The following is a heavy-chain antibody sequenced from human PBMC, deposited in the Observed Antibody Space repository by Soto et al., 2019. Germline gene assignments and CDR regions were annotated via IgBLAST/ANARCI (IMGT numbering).Heavy chain of an antibody. CDR3: ARVIAAAGPRLYYHYYGMDV. CDR2: IYPGASDT. CDR1: GFSFTSYW. D-gene: IGHD6-13*01. J-gene: IGHJ6*02. V-gene: IGHV5-51*01. Sequence: PGESLKISCKGSGFSFTSYWIGWVRQMPGKGLEWMGIIYPGASDTRYSPSFQGQVTISADKSISTAYLQWSSLKASDTAMYYCARVIAAAGPRLYYHYYGMDVWGQGTTVTVSS.